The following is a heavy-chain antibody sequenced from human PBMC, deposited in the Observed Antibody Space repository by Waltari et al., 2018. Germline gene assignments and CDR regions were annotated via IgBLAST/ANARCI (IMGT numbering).Heavy chain of an antibody. Sequence: EVQLVESGGGLVKPGGSLRLSCAASGFTFSSYSMNWVRQAPGKGLEWVSSISSSSSYIYYADSVKGRFTISRDNAKNSLYLQMNSLRAEDTAVYYCASITMIEGAFDIWGQGTMVTVSS. CDR2: ISSSSSYI. D-gene: IGHD3-22*01. CDR1: GFTFSSYS. J-gene: IGHJ3*02. CDR3: ASITMIEGAFDI. V-gene: IGHV3-21*01.